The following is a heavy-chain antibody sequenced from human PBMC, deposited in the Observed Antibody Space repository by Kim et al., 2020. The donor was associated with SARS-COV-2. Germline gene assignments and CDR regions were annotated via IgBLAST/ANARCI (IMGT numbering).Heavy chain of an antibody. Sequence: ASVKVSCKASGYTFTSDGISWVRQAPGQGLEWMGWISVYSGNTNYAQKFQGRVTMTTDTSTSTANMELRSLRSDDTAVYYCARRGIGGSSSRIYGLDVWGQGTTVSVSS. V-gene: IGHV1-18*04. CDR3: ARRGIGGSSSRIYGLDV. D-gene: IGHD6-6*01. CDR2: ISVYSGNT. J-gene: IGHJ6*02. CDR1: GYTFTSDG.